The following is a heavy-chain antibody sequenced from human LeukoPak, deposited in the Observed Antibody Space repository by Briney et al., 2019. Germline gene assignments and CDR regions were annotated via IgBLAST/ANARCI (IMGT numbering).Heavy chain of an antibody. CDR1: GGSISSHY. J-gene: IGHJ6*03. CDR3: ARDGVHQRGYYSYYMDV. CDR2: IHYSGTT. V-gene: IGHV4-59*11. D-gene: IGHD2-8*01. Sequence: SETLALTCTVSGGSISSHYWSWIRQPPGKGLEWIGYIHYSGTTNYNPSLKGRVTISVDTSKNQFSLKVSSVTAADTAVYYCARDGVHQRGYYSYYMDVWGKGTTVTVSS.